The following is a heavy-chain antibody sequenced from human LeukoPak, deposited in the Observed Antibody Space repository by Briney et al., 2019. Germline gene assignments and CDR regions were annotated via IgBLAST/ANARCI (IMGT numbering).Heavy chain of an antibody. J-gene: IGHJ3*02. V-gene: IGHV3-30-3*01. CDR1: GFTFSSYA. Sequence: PGRSLRLSCAASGFTFSSYAVHWVRQAPGKGLEWVAVISYDGSNKYYADSVKGRFTISRDNSKNTLYLQMNSLRAEDTAVYYCARAYGSGSYRYAFDIWGQGTMVTVSS. CDR2: ISYDGSNK. D-gene: IGHD3-10*01. CDR3: ARAYGSGSYRYAFDI.